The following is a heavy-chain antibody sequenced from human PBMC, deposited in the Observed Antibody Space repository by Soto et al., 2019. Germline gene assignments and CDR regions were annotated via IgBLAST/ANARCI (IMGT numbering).Heavy chain of an antibody. CDR1: GGSISSSSYY. J-gene: IGHJ6*02. CDR3: ASPELSWYRGGYYYGMDV. Sequence: QLQLQESGPGLVKPSETLSLTCTVSGGSISSSSYYWGWIRQPPGKGLEWIGSIYYSGSTYYNPSLKSRVTISVDTSKNQFSLKLSSVTAADTAVYYCASPELSWYRGGYYYGMDVWGQGTTVTVSS. CDR2: IYYSGST. D-gene: IGHD6-13*01. V-gene: IGHV4-39*01.